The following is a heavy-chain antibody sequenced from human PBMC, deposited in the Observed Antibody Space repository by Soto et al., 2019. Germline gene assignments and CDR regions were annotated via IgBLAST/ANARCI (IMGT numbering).Heavy chain of an antibody. D-gene: IGHD6-19*01. CDR1: GFTFSSYG. CDR3: ASGVVAVVDLTGSFDY. V-gene: IGHV3-30*03. CDR2: ISYDGSNK. Sequence: GGSLRLSCAASGFTFSSYGMHWVRQAPGKGLEWVAVISYDGSNKYYADSVKGRFTISRDNSKNTLYLQMNSLRAEDTAVYYCASGVVAVVDLTGSFDYWGQGTLVTVSS. J-gene: IGHJ4*02.